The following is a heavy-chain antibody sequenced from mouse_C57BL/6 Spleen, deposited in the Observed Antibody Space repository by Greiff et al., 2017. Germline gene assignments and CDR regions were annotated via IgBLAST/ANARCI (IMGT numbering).Heavy chain of an antibody. CDR2: INPSNGGT. V-gene: IGHV1-53*01. Sequence: QVQLQQSGTELVKPGASVKLSCKASGYTFTSYWMHWVKQRPGQGLEWIGNINPSNGGTNYNEKFKSKATLTVDKSSSTAYMQLSSLTSEDSAVYDCASGGGSSESYYFDYWGQGTTLTVSS. J-gene: IGHJ2*01. CDR1: GYTFTSYW. D-gene: IGHD1-1*01. CDR3: ASGGGSSESYYFDY.